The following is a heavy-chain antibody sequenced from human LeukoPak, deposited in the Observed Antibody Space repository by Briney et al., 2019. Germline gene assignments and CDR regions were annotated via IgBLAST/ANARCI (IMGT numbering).Heavy chain of an antibody. D-gene: IGHD3-3*01. J-gene: IGHJ4*02. CDR1: GFTFSSYS. V-gene: IGHV3-48*01. CDR3: AKDAYYDFWSGYSYYFDY. CDR2: ISSSSDII. Sequence: GGSLRLSCAASGFTFSSYSMNWVRQAPGKGLEWVSYISSSSDIIHYADSVKGRFTISRDNAKNSLYLQMNSLRAEDTAVYYCAKDAYYDFWSGYSYYFDYWGQGTLVTVSS.